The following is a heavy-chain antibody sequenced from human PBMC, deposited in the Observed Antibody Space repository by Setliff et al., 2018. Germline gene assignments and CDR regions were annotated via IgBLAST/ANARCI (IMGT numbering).Heavy chain of an antibody. J-gene: IGHJ4*02. V-gene: IGHV3-33*08. Sequence: GSLRLSCAASGFTFSTYRMHWVRQAPGKGMEWVAVIWEYGGNKYHADSVKGRFTISRDNSKNTLYLKMNSLRPEDTAVYYCARTCSGSGCYAGLESWGQGTPVTVSS. D-gene: IGHD2-15*01. CDR2: IWEYGGNK. CDR3: ARTCSGSGCYAGLES. CDR1: GFTFSTYR.